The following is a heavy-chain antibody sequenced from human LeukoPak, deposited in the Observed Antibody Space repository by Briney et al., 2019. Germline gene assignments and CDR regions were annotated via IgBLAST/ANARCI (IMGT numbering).Heavy chain of an antibody. V-gene: IGHV3-21*04. CDR2: ISSSSSYI. D-gene: IGHD3-10*01. CDR1: GFTFSSYS. CDR3: AKEPPFWFGYYFDY. Sequence: GGSLRLSCAASGFTFSSYSMNWVRQAPGKGLEWVSSISSSSSYIYYADSVKGRFTISRDNAKKSLYLQMNSLRAEDTAVYYCAKEPPFWFGYYFDYWGQGTLVTVSS. J-gene: IGHJ4*02.